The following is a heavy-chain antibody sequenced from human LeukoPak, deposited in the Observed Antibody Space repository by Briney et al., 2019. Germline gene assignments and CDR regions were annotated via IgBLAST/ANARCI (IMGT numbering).Heavy chain of an antibody. CDR1: GFTFSSSGFTFTSYA. V-gene: IGHV3-30-3*01. CDR3: ARELVGLGYCSSTSCYSIDY. J-gene: IGHJ4*02. Sequence: PGGSLRLSCAASGFTFSSSGFTFTSYAIHWVRQAPGKGLEWVAVISNDGSNKYYADSVKGRFTISRDNSNNTVYLQMNSLRAEDTAVYYCARELVGLGYCSSTSCYSIDYWGQGTLVTVSS. D-gene: IGHD2-2*01. CDR2: ISNDGSNK.